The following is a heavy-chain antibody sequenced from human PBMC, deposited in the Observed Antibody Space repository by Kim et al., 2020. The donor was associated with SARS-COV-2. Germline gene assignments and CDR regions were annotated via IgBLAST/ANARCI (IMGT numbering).Heavy chain of an antibody. V-gene: IGHV3-30*18. J-gene: IGHJ4*02. CDR3: AKGDGDIRAPYGYDY. D-gene: IGHD5-18*01. Sequence: GGSLRLSCAASGFTFSSYGMHWVRQAPGKGLEWVAVISYDGSNKYYADSVKGRFTISRDNSKNTLYLQMNSLRAEDTAVYYCAKGDGDIRAPYGYDYWGQGTLVTVSS. CDR2: ISYDGSNK. CDR1: GFTFSSYG.